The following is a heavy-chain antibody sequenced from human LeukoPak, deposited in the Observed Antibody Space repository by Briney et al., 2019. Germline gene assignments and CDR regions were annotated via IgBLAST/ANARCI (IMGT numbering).Heavy chain of an antibody. D-gene: IGHD1-26*01. J-gene: IGHJ5*02. V-gene: IGHV3-30-3*01. CDR3: ARESHEGATRAYNWFDP. Sequence: GGSLRLSCAATGFTFNTFAMHWVRQAPGKGLEWLGLISYDGDKQIYPASVKGRFSFSRDNSNNTLYLQMNNLRPEDTALYYCARESHEGATRAYNWFDPWGQGTLVTVSS. CDR2: ISYDGDKQ. CDR1: GFTFNTFA.